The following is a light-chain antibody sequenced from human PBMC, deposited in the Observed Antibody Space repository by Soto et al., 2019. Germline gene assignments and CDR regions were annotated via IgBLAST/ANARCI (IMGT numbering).Light chain of an antibody. V-gene: IGKV3-15*01. CDR1: RNIISN. Sequence: TLSCRANRNIISNLAWYQQKPGQAPRLLIFFASTRATGVPDRFTGSGSGTDFTLTVNSLQAEDFAIYYCQQSYSSPTTFGQGTRLEIK. J-gene: IGKJ5*01. CDR2: FAS. CDR3: QQSYSSPTT.